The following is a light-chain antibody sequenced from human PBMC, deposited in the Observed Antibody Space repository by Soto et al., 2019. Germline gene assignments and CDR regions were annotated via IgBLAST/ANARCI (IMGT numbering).Light chain of an antibody. CDR1: QSVRSSS. CDR3: QPYDPSPRYA. V-gene: IGKV3-20*01. CDR2: GAS. Sequence: EIVLTQSPGTLSLSPGERATLSCRASQSVRSSSLAWYQHKPGQAPRLLIHGASTRATGIPDRFRGSGSGTDFTLTLSRLEPEDFAVYYCQPYDPSPRYAFGQGTKLEIK. J-gene: IGKJ2*01.